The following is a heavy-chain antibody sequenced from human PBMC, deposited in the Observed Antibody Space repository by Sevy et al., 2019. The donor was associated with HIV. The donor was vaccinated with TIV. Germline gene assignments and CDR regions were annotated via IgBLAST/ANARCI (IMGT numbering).Heavy chain of an antibody. V-gene: IGHV3-48*02. CDR1: GFTFSSYS. Sequence: LSLTCAASGFTFSSYSMNWVRQAPGKGLEWVSYISSSSSTIYYADSVKGRFTISRDNAKNSLYLQMNSLRDEDTAVYYCARDGGQWLALPYYYGMVVWGQGTTVTSSS. CDR3: ARDGGQWLALPYYYGMVV. CDR2: ISSSSSTI. D-gene: IGHD6-19*01. J-gene: IGHJ6*02.